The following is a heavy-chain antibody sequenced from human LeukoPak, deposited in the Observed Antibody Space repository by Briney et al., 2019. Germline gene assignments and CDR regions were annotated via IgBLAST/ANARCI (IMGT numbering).Heavy chain of an antibody. J-gene: IGHJ4*02. V-gene: IGHV3-7*01. CDR2: IREDGNEK. D-gene: IGHD3-22*01. CDR3: ATSSGWRFDY. Sequence: GGSLRLSCVASGFTLSSYWMSWVRQAPGKGLEWVASIREDGNEKYYVDSVKGRFTISRDNAKNSLWLQMNSLRAEDTAVYYCATSSGWRFDYWGQGTLVAVSS. CDR1: GFTLSSYW.